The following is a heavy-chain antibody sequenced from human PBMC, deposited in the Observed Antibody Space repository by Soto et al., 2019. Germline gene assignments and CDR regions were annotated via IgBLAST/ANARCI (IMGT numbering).Heavy chain of an antibody. CDR3: ARLGYSSGWSRWYFDY. CDR1: GFTFSSYA. Sequence: GGSLRLSCAASGFTFSSYAMHWVRQAPGKGLEWVAVISYDGSNKYYADSVKGRFTISRDNSKNTLYLQMNSLRAEDTAMYYRARLGYSSGWSRWYFDYWGQGTLLTVSS. V-gene: IGHV3-30-3*01. J-gene: IGHJ4*02. D-gene: IGHD6-19*01. CDR2: ISYDGSNK.